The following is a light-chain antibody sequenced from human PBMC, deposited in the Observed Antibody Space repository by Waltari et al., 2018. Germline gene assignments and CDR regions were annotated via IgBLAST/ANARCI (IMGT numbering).Light chain of an antibody. CDR3: QQYNNWPPT. CDR1: KSVNGD. CDR2: DAS. V-gene: IGKV3-15*01. Sequence: EVVMTQSPATLSVSPGERATLSCRASKSVNGDLAWYQQRPGQAPRLLIHDASTRATGIPVRFSGSGSGTEFTLTISSLQSEDSAIYCCQQYNNWPPTFGGGTKVEIK. J-gene: IGKJ4*01.